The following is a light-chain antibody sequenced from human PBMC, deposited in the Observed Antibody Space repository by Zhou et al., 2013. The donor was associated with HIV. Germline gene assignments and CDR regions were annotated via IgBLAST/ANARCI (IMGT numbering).Light chain of an antibody. V-gene: IGKV1-5*03. CDR3: RQDYNNPRT. CDR2: KAS. J-gene: IGKJ1*01. Sequence: DIQMTQSPSTLSASVGDRVTITCRASQSISSWLAWYQQKPGKAPKLLIYKASSLESGVPSRFSGSGSGTEFTLTISSLQPDDFATYYCRQDYNNPRTFGQGTRVEIK. CDR1: QSISSW.